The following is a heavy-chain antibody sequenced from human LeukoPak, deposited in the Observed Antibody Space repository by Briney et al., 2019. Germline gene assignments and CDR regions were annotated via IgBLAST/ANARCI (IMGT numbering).Heavy chain of an antibody. Sequence: ASVKVSCKASGYTFTSYGISWVRQAPGQGLEWMGWIGAYNGNTNYAQKLQGRVTMTTDTSTSTAYMELRSLRSDDTAVYYCARDRLWSYYYYYMDVWGKGTTVTVSS. D-gene: IGHD5-18*01. J-gene: IGHJ6*03. CDR3: ARDRLWSYYYYYMDV. CDR1: GYTFTSYG. V-gene: IGHV1-18*01. CDR2: IGAYNGNT.